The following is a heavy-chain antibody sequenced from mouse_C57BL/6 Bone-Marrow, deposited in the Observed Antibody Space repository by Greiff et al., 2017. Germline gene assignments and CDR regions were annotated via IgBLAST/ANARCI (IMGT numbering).Heavy chain of an antibody. Sequence: VKLQQSGPELVKPGASVKISCKASGYSFTSYYIPWVKQRPGEGLEWVGWIYPGGGNTKYNEKFKGKATMTADTSASTAYMQLSSLTSEDSAVYYCARRYGSRDWYVDVWGTGTTVTVSS. CDR3: ARRYGSRDWYVDV. V-gene: IGHV1-66*01. D-gene: IGHD1-1*01. J-gene: IGHJ1*03. CDR2: IYPGGGNT. CDR1: GYSFTSYY.